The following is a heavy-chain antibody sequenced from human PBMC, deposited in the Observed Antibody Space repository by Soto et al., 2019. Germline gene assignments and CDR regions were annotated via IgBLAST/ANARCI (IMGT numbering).Heavy chain of an antibody. D-gene: IGHD2-8*01. Sequence: PGGSLRLSCSASGFIFSDFAMNWVRQTPRKRLEYVATISFNGGSINYAASVRGRFTISRDNSKNTLYLQMSSLRPEDTGVYYCVKGAVRILYGMNGVDYWGQGTQVTVSS. CDR2: ISFNGGSI. V-gene: IGHV3-64D*06. J-gene: IGHJ4*02. CDR1: GFIFSDFA. CDR3: VKGAVRILYGMNGVDY.